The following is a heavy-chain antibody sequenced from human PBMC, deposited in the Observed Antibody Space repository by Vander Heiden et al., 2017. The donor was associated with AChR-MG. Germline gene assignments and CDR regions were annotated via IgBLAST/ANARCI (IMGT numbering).Heavy chain of an antibody. V-gene: IGHV1-8*01. CDR2: MNPNSGNT. J-gene: IGHJ3*02. CDR3: ARGTDLMVVAAIDAFDI. CDR1: GYTFTSYD. D-gene: IGHD2-15*01. Sequence: QVQLVQSGAEVKKPGASVKVSCKASGYTFTSYDINWVRQATGQGLEWMGWMNPNSGNTGYAQKFQGRVTMTRNTSISTAYMELSSLRSEDTAVYYCARGTDLMVVAAIDAFDIWGQGTMVTVSS.